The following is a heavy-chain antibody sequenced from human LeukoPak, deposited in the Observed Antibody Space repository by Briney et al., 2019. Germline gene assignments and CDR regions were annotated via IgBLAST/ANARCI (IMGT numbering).Heavy chain of an antibody. CDR3: ARHPVITIAARRYCYYYMDV. CDR2: IIPIFGTA. V-gene: IGHV1-69*05. J-gene: IGHJ6*03. D-gene: IGHD6-6*01. CDR1: GGTFISYA. Sequence: SVKVSCKASGGTFISYAISWVRQAPGQGLEWMGGIIPIFGTANYAQKFQGRVTITTDESTSTAYMELSSLRSEDTAVYYCARHPVITIAARRYCYYYMDVWGKGTTVTVSS.